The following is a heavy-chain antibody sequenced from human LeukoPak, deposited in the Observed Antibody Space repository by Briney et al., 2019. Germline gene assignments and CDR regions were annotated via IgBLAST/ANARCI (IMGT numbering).Heavy chain of an antibody. V-gene: IGHV4-39*01. Sequence: PSETLSLTCTASGGSISSSSYYWGWVRQPPGKGLEWIGSIYYSGSTYYNPSLKSRVTISVDTPKNQFSLKLSSVTAADTAVYYCARHFDYWGQGTLVTVSS. CDR3: ARHFDY. CDR1: GGSISSSSYY. J-gene: IGHJ4*02. CDR2: IYYSGST.